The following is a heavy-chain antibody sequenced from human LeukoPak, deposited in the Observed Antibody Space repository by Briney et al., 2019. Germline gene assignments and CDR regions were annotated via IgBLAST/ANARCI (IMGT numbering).Heavy chain of an antibody. V-gene: IGHV4-59*12. CDR3: ARDGTYGSGSYYRLNWFDP. J-gene: IGHJ5*02. D-gene: IGHD3-10*01. Sequence: SETLSLTCTVSGGSISSYYWSWIRQPPGKGLEWIGYIYYSGSTNYNPSLKSRVTMSVDTSKNQFSLKLSSVTAADTAVYYCARDGTYGSGSYYRLNWFDPWGQGTLVTVSS. CDR2: IYYSGST. CDR1: GGSISSYY.